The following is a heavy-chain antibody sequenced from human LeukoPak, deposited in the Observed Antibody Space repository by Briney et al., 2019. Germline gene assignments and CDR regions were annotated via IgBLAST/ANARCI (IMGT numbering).Heavy chain of an antibody. Sequence: GASVKVSCKASGYTFTSYGISWVRQAPGQGLEWMGWISAYNGNTNYAQKLQGRVTMTTDTSTSTAYMELRSLRSDDTAVYYCARVPVRVDDYYYYYYMDVWGKGTTVTVSS. D-gene: IGHD3-16*02. CDR2: ISAYNGNT. J-gene: IGHJ6*03. V-gene: IGHV1-18*01. CDR3: ARVPVRVDDYYYYYYMDV. CDR1: GYTFTSYG.